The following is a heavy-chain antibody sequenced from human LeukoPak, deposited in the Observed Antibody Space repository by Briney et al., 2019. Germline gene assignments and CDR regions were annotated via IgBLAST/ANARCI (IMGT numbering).Heavy chain of an antibody. CDR3: AGDKCDYGSNCRVCIPDN. CDR1: GGALSSYT. Sequence: SVKVSCKASGGALSSYTIGWVRQAPGQGLEWMGGIIPIFGTANYAQKFQGRVTITADESTSTAYMELSSLRSEDTATYYCAGDKCDYGSNCRVCIPDNWGQGTLVTASS. V-gene: IGHV1-69*13. CDR2: IIPIFGTA. J-gene: IGHJ4*02. D-gene: IGHD4-23*01.